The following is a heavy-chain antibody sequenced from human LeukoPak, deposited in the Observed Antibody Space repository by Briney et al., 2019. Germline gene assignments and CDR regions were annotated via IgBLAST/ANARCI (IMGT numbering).Heavy chain of an antibody. CDR2: FYGGGTT. CDR1: GFTVSSTY. D-gene: IGHD3-3*01. Sequence: QPGGSLRLSCAASGFTVSSTYMTWARQPPGKGLEWVSVFYGGGTTYYADSVKGRFTISRDISKNTLYLQMSSLRDEDTAVYYCGRRFAVSSGFDLWGQGTLVTVSS. V-gene: IGHV3-66*02. J-gene: IGHJ4*02. CDR3: GRRFAVSSGFDL.